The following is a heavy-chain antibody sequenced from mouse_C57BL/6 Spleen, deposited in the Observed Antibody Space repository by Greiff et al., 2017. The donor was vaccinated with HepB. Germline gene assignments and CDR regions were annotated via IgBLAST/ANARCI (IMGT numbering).Heavy chain of an antibody. V-gene: IGHV5-15*01. D-gene: IGHD2-4*01. J-gene: IGHJ4*01. CDR3: ARHDCEGDAMDY. CDR1: GFTFSDYG. Sequence: EVHLVESGGGLVQPGGSLKLSCAASGFTFSDYGMAWVRQAPRKGPEWVAFISNLAYSIYYADTVTGRFTISRENAKNTLYLEMSSLRSEDTAMYYCARHDCEGDAMDYWGQGTSVTVSS. CDR2: ISNLAYSI.